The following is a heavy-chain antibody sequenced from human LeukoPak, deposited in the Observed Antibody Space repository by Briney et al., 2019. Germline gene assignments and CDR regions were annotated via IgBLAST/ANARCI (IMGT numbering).Heavy chain of an antibody. CDR3: ARVGYSSIWYVDY. V-gene: IGHV3-74*01. CDR1: GFTFSSYW. CDR2: INSDGSST. D-gene: IGHD6-13*01. J-gene: IGHJ4*02. Sequence: GGSLRLSCAASGFTFSSYWMHWVRQAPGKGLVWVSRINSDGSSTTYADSVKGRFTISRDNAKNTLYLQMNRLRAEDTAVYYCARVGYSSIWYVDYWGQGTLVTVSS.